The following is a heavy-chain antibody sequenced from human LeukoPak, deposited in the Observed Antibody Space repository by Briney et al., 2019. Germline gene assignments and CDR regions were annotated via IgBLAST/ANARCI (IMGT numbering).Heavy chain of an antibody. D-gene: IGHD3-22*01. CDR2: IYYSGST. J-gene: IGHJ4*02. CDR1: GGSISSSSYY. CDR3: ARLAVNYYDSSGYYYEHFDY. Sequence: SETLSLTCTVSGGSISSSSYYWGWVRPPPGKGLEWIGSIYYSGSTYYHPSLKSRVTISVDTSKNQFSLKLSSVTAADTAVYYCARLAVNYYDSSGYYYEHFDYWGQGTLVTVSS. V-gene: IGHV4-39*07.